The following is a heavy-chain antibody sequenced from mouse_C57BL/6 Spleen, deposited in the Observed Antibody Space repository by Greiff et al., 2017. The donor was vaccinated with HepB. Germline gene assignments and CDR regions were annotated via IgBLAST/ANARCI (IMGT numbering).Heavy chain of an antibody. CDR2: IHPSDSDT. CDR1: GYTFTSYW. CDR3: AMLLGTGTEY. Sequence: QVQLQQPGAELVKPGASVKVSCKASGYTFTSYWMHWVKQRPGPGLEWIGRIHPSDSDTNYNQKFKGKATLTVDKSSSTANMQLSSLTSEDTAIFCGAMLLGTGTEYWGQGTTLTVAS. D-gene: IGHD4-1*01. J-gene: IGHJ2*01. V-gene: IGHV1-74*01.